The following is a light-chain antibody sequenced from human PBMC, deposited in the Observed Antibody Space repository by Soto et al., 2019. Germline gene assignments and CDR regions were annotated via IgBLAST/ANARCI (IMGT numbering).Light chain of an antibody. CDR1: SSDVGLYNL. J-gene: IGLJ3*02. Sequence: QSALTQPASMSGSPGQSITISCTGTSSDVGLYNLVSWYQHLPGKAPKLIIYEVNERPSGISDRFSGSKSGNTASLTISGRRDEDEAEYYCCSYVGSSILMFGGGTKLTVL. CDR3: CSYVGSSILM. V-gene: IGLV2-23*02. CDR2: EVN.